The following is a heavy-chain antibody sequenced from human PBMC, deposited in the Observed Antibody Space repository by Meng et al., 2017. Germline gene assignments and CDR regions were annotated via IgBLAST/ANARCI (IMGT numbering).Heavy chain of an antibody. CDR2: IIPIFGTA. V-gene: IGHV1-69*13. D-gene: IGHD6-19*01. J-gene: IGHJ4*02. CDR1: GGTSSSYA. CDR3: ARGAVAGISLGGYYFDY. Sequence: SVKVSCKASGGTSSSYAISWVRQAPGQGLEWMGGIIPIFGTANYAQKFQGRVTITADESTSTAYMELSSLRSEDTAVYYCARGAVAGISLGGYYFDYWGQGTLVTVSS.